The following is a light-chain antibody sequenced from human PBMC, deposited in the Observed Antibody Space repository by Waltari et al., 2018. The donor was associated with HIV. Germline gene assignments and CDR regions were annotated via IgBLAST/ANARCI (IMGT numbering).Light chain of an antibody. CDR2: EVT. CDR3: SSYAGSSNLRV. J-gene: IGLJ2*01. CDR1: SSDVGGYNY. V-gene: IGLV2-8*01. Sequence: QSALTQPPSASGSPGQSVTISCTGTSSDVGGYNYVSWYQQHPGKAPKLMIYEVTKRPSGVPDRFSGYKSGNTASLTVSGLQAEDEADYYCSSYAGSSNLRVFGGGTKLTVL.